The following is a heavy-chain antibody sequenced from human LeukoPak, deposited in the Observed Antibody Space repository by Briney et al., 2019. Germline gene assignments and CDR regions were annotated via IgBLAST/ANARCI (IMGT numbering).Heavy chain of an antibody. CDR3: ARVSNFWSGSAHYYYYMDV. CDR1: GYSISSGYY. D-gene: IGHD3-3*01. Sequence: SETLSLTCTVSGYSISSGYYWGWIRQPPGKGLEWIGYIYYSGSTNYNPSLKSRVTISVDTSKNQFSLKLSSVTAADTAVYYCARVSNFWSGSAHYYYYMDVWGKGTTVTVSS. J-gene: IGHJ6*03. CDR2: IYYSGST. V-gene: IGHV4-61*01.